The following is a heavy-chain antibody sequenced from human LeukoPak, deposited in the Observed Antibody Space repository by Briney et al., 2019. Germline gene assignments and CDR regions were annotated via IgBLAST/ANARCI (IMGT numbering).Heavy chain of an antibody. J-gene: IGHJ5*02. CDR2: IKQDGSEE. D-gene: IGHD2-2*01. V-gene: IGHV3-7*05. Sequence: GGSLRLSCAASGFTFSTYWMSWVRQAPGKGLEWVAKIKQDGSEEYFVDSVKGRFTISRDNAKNSLYLQMNSLRAEDTAVYYCARLPYCSTTSCYYWFDPWGQGTLVTVSS. CDR1: GFTFSTYW. CDR3: ARLPYCSTTSCYYWFDP.